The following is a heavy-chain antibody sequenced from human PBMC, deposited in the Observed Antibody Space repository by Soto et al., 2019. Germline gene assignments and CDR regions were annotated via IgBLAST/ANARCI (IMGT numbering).Heavy chain of an antibody. V-gene: IGHV1-18*04. J-gene: IGHJ3*02. Sequence: GASVKVSCKASGYTFTSYGISWVRQAPGQGLEWMGWISAYNGNTNYAQKLQGRVTMTTDASTSTAYMELRSLRSDDTAVYYCARXSPGYSSSWYGFDAFDIWGQGTMVTVSS. CDR1: GYTFTSYG. CDR2: ISAYNGNT. CDR3: ARXSPGYSSSWYGFDAFDI. D-gene: IGHD6-13*01.